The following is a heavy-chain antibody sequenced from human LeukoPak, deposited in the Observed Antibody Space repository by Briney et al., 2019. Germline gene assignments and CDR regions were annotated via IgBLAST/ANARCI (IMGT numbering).Heavy chain of an antibody. V-gene: IGHV1-46*01. CDR3: AREGGSYSPNYYYYMDV. Sequence: ASVKVSCKASGFTFTNYNMHWVRQAPGQGLEWMGIINPSGGSTSYAQKFQGRVTMTRDTSTSTVYMELSSLRSEDTAVYYCAREGGSYSPNYYYYMDVWGKGTTATISS. J-gene: IGHJ6*03. D-gene: IGHD1-26*01. CDR1: GFTFTNYN. CDR2: INPSGGST.